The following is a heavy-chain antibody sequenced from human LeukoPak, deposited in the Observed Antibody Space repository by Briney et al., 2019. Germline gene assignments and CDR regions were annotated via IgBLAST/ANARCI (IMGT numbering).Heavy chain of an antibody. CDR1: GFIFSNYG. CDR3: ARGSGGSVQHHFDY. V-gene: IGHV3-53*01. J-gene: IGHJ4*02. D-gene: IGHD2-15*01. CDR2: IYSGGST. Sequence: GRSLRLSCAASGFIFSNYGMNWVRQAPGKGLKWVSHIYSGGSTFYADSVKGRFTISRDNSKNTLYLQMNSLRAEDTAVYFCARGSGGSVQHHFDYWGQGTLVTVSS.